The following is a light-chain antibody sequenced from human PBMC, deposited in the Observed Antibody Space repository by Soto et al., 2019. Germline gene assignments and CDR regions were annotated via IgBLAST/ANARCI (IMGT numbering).Light chain of an antibody. Sequence: GDRVTITCRTSQSVSIYVNWYQQKPGKAPILLIYASSSLQSGVPSRFSGSGSGTDFTLTISSLEPEDFATYYCQQSYSTPTVGQGTKVDIK. CDR3: QQSYSTPT. CDR2: ASS. CDR1: QSVSIY. V-gene: IGKV1-39*01. J-gene: IGKJ2*01.